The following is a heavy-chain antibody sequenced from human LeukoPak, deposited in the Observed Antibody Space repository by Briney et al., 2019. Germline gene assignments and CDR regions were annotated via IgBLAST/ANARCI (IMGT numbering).Heavy chain of an antibody. Sequence: SETLSLTCAICGGSFSHYYWSWLRQPPGKGLEWVGEIHPSGSTSFNPSLESRVSISKDTSKNQFSLKLTSVTAADTAVYYCARGVRNGGWFDPWGQGTLVTVSS. D-gene: IGHD1-14*01. CDR2: IHPSGST. CDR3: ARGVRNGGWFDP. J-gene: IGHJ5*02. V-gene: IGHV4-34*01. CDR1: GGSFSHYY.